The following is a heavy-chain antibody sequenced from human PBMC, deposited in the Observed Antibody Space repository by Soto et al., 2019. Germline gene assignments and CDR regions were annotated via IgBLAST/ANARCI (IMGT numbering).Heavy chain of an antibody. J-gene: IGHJ4*02. CDR3: AAIIVIPASIPLDY. CDR1: GGSVSSRSFF. Sequence: PSETLSLTCTVSGGSVSSRSFFWGWIRQPPGKGLEWIGTIYYNGSTNYSPPLKSRVTISVDKSKNHFYLKLSSVTATDRAVYFCAAIIVIPASIPLDYWGQGTPVTAPQ. CDR2: IYYNGST. V-gene: IGHV4-39*02. D-gene: IGHD2-2*01.